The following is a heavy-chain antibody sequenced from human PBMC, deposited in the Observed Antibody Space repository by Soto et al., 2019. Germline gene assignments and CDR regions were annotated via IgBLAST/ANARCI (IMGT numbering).Heavy chain of an antibody. CDR3: ARGRRQARGRYYYSYIDV. Sequence: SVKVSCKASGGTFSSYAISWVRQAPGQGLEWMGGIIPIFGTANYAQKFQGRVTMTTDNSISTAYMELSSLRSEDTAVYYCARGRRQARGRYYYSYIDVWGKGTTVTVSS. CDR1: GGTFSSYA. CDR2: IIPIFGTA. J-gene: IGHJ6*03. D-gene: IGHD6-25*01. V-gene: IGHV1-69*05.